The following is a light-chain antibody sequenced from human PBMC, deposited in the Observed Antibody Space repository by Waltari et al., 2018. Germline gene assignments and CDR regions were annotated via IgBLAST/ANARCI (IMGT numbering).Light chain of an antibody. CDR3: LQPSNWPYT. Sequence: EIVLTPSPAPLSLSPPARATLSCRASQTVSSFLAWYQQKPGQAPRLLIFDASSRAPGLPAKFRGSGSGTDFTLTISNLEPEDFAVYYCLQPSNWPYTFGQGTKVEIK. CDR2: DAS. V-gene: IGKV3-11*01. CDR1: QTVSSF. J-gene: IGKJ2*01.